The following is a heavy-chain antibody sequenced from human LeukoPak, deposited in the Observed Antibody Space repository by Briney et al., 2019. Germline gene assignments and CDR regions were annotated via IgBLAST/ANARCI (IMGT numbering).Heavy chain of an antibody. CDR2: FNAGNGNT. CDR3: ARDGSGWYYYFDY. CDR1: GYTFTSYA. V-gene: IGHV1-3*01. Sequence: ASVKVSCKASGYTFTSYAMHWVRQAPGQRLEWMGWFNAGNGNTKYSQKFQGRVTITRDTSASTAYMELSSLRSEDTAVYYCARDGSGWYYYFDYWGQGTLVTVSS. J-gene: IGHJ4*02. D-gene: IGHD6-19*01.